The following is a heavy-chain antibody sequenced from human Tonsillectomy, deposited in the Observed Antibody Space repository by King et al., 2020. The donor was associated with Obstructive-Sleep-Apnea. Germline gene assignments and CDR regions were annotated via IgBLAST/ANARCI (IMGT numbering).Heavy chain of an antibody. CDR1: GFTFSSYS. CDR2: ISSSSSTI. V-gene: IGHV3-48*04. D-gene: IGHD2-2*01. CDR3: ARDAGIIVVVPAAIDY. Sequence: VQLVESGGGLVQPGGSLRLSCAASGFTFSSYSMNWVRQAPGKGLEWVSYISSSSSTIYYADSVKGRFTISRDNAKNSLYLQMNSLRAEDTAVYYCARDAGIIVVVPAAIDYGGQGTLVTVSS. J-gene: IGHJ4*02.